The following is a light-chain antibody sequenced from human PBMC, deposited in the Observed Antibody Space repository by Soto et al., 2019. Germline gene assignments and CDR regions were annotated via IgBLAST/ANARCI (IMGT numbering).Light chain of an antibody. CDR3: AAWDDDLNAYV. CDR1: SSNIGSNT. J-gene: IGLJ1*01. Sequence: QSVLTQPPSASETPGQRVTISCSGSSSNIGSNTVNSYQQFPGTDPNLLIYGNNQRPSGVPDRFSGSKSGTSASLAISGRQSDDESDYFCAAWDDDLNAYVFGSGTKLTVL. V-gene: IGLV1-44*01. CDR2: GNN.